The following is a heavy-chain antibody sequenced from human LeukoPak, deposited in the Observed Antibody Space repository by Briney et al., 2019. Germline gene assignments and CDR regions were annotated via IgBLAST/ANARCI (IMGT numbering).Heavy chain of an antibody. CDR3: AKEGDCGGDCYPTGMDV. CDR1: GFTFDDYA. J-gene: IGHJ6*04. CDR2: ISWNSGSI. Sequence: TGGSLRLSCAASGFTFDDYAMHWVWQAPGKGLEWVSGISWNSGSIGYADSVKGRFTISRDNAKNSLYLQMNSLRAEDTALYYCAKEGDCGGDCYPTGMDVWGKGTTVTISS. D-gene: IGHD2-21*02. V-gene: IGHV3-9*01.